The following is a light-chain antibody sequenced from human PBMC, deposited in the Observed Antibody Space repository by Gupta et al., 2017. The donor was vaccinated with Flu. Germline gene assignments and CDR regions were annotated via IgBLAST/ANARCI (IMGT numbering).Light chain of an antibody. CDR2: AAS. CDR1: QTISSY. J-gene: IGKJ1*01. Sequence: DIQLTQSPSSLSPSVGDRVTITCRASQTISSYLNWYQQKPGKAPKLLIYAASSLQSGVPSRFSGSGSGTDFTLTITILQPEDFATYYCQQSYSTPRTFGQGTKVEIK. CDR3: QQSYSTPRT. V-gene: IGKV1-39*01.